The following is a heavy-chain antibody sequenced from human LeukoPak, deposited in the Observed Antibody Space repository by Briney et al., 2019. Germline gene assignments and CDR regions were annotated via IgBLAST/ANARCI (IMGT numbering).Heavy chain of an antibody. Sequence: RGSLRLSCVASGFTFSDSAIHWVRQSSGKGLEWIGHMDKETNLYATALAASVKSRFTVSRDDSKNTAYLHMNSLKTEDTALYYCTRDSGTYNWFDPWGQGTLVTVSS. CDR1: GFTFSDSA. V-gene: IGHV3-73*01. CDR3: TRDSGTYNWFDP. J-gene: IGHJ5*02. D-gene: IGHD1-26*01. CDR2: MDKETNLYAT.